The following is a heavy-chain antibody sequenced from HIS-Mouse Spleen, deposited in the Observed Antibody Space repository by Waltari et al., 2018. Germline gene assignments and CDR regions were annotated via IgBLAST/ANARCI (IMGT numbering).Heavy chain of an antibody. CDR2: ISGSGGST. CDR1: GFYFLSCS. CDR3: SSYSGSVGGYYYYYYGMDV. Sequence: EVQLLESGGGLVQPGGSLRLPCAASGFYFLSCSMSWVRRAAGKGLECVSAISGSGGSTYYTDSVKGRFTISRDNSKNTLYLQMNSLRAEDTAVYYCSSYSGSVGGYYYYYYGMDVWGQGTTVTVSS. D-gene: IGHD1-26*01. V-gene: IGHV3-23*01. J-gene: IGHJ6*02.